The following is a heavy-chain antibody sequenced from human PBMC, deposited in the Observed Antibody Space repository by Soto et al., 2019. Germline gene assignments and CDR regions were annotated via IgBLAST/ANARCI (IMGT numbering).Heavy chain of an antibody. V-gene: IGHV1-69*13. D-gene: IGHD1-26*01. CDR1: GGTFSSYA. J-gene: IGHJ5*02. CDR3: ARAGWVPDLFVHTYNWFDP. CDR2: IIPIFGTA. Sequence: SSVKVSCKASGGTFSSYAISWGRQAPGQGLEWMGGIIPIFGTANYAQKFQGRVTITADESTSTAYMELSSLRSEDTAVYYCARAGWVPDLFVHTYNWFDPWGQGTLVTVSS.